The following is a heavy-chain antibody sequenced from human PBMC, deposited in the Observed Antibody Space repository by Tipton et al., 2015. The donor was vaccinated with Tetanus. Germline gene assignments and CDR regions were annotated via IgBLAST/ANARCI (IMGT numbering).Heavy chain of an antibody. CDR2: IYHSGSA. V-gene: IGHV4-30-4*01. Sequence: TLSLTCTVSGVSISSDDYYWSWVRQSPGKGLEWIGYIYHSGSAYYKPSLNSRATISVDTSKNKFSLKLTSVTAADTAVYHCARSQRWLPYHYAMDVWGQGTTVTVSS. J-gene: IGHJ6*01. D-gene: IGHD3-22*01. CDR3: ARSQRWLPYHYAMDV. CDR1: GVSISSDDYY.